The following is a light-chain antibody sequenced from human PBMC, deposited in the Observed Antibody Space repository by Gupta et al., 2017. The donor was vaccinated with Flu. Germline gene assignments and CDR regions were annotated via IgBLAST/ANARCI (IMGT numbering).Light chain of an antibody. V-gene: IGLV1-40*01. CDR2: GNI. CDR1: SSNIGAGYD. CDR3: QSFDSSLSGCV. Sequence: QSVLTQPPSVSGAPGQRVTISCTGSSSNIGAGYDVNWYLHLPGTAPKLLIYGNINRPSGVPDRFSGSKSGTSASLAITGLQAEDEADYYCQSFDSSLSGCVFGTGTKVTVL. J-gene: IGLJ1*01.